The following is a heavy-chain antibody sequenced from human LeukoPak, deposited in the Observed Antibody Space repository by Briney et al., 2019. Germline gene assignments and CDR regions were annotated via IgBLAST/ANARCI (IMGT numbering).Heavy chain of an antibody. J-gene: IGHJ6*03. D-gene: IGHD3-22*01. V-gene: IGHV3-20*04. Sequence: RGGSLRLSCAASGFSFDDYGMSWVRQAPGKGLEWVSRINWNGGSTGYADSVKGRFTISRDNAKNSLYLQMSGLSAEDTAVYYCARDSVYSDSTGLDYMDVWGKGTTVTVSS. CDR2: INWNGGST. CDR3: ARDSVYSDSTGLDYMDV. CDR1: GFSFDDYG.